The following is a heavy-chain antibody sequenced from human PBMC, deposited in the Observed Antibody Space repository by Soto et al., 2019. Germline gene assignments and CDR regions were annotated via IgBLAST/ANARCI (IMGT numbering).Heavy chain of an antibody. V-gene: IGHV3-7*03. Sequence: DVQLVESGGGLVQPGGALRLSCVTSGFSFSNYWMTWVRQAPGKGLEWVANIKQDGTEDFYVASVKGRFTISRDNAKNSLFLQMNSLRAEDTAVYFCAKDGGSDSYYLDSWGQGILVTVSS. D-gene: IGHD2-21*02. CDR2: IKQDGTED. CDR1: GFSFSNYW. J-gene: IGHJ4*02. CDR3: AKDGGSDSYYLDS.